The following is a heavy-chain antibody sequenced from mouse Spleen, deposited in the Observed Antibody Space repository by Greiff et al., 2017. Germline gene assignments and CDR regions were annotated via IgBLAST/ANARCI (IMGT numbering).Heavy chain of an antibody. CDR2: ISSGGSYT. J-gene: IGHJ2*01. Sequence: EVKLEESGGGLVKPGGSLKLSCAASGFTFSSYTMSWVRQTPEKRLEWVATISSGGSYTYYPDSVKGRFTISRDNAKNTLYLQMSSLKSEDTAMYYCTRDLYYGSSWYFDYWGQGTTLTVSS. V-gene: IGHV5-6-4*01. CDR3: TRDLYYGSSWYFDY. CDR1: GFTFSSYT. D-gene: IGHD1-1*01.